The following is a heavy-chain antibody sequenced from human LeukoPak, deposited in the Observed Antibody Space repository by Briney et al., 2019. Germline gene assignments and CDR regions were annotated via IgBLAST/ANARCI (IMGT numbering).Heavy chain of an antibody. CDR3: AKNGVPCWSLPFDY. CDR2: IYYSGST. Sequence: PSETLSLTCTVSGGSISSYYWSWIRQPPGKGLEWIGYIYYSGSTNYNPSLKSRVTISVDTSKNQFSLKLSSVTAADTAVYYCAKNGVPCWSLPFDYWGQGNLVTVS. D-gene: IGHD3-3*01. J-gene: IGHJ4*02. V-gene: IGHV4-59*01. CDR1: GGSISSYY.